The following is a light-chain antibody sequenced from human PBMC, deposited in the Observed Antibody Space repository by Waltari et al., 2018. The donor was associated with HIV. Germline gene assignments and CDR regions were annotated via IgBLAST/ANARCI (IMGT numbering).Light chain of an antibody. CDR3: SSLTTRSTLVI. CDR1: FSAIGSYNS. J-gene: IGLJ2*01. V-gene: IGLV2-14*03. Sequence: QSALTQPASVSGSPGQSITVSCTGTFSAIGSYNSFSWYHTPPGEPPKLVVYDVTNRPSGVSHRFSGSKSGNTASLTISGLQTEDEADYYCSSLTTRSTLVIFGGGTRLTV. CDR2: DVT.